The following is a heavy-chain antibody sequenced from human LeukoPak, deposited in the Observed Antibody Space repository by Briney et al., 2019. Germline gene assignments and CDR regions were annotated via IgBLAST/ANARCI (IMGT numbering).Heavy chain of an antibody. D-gene: IGHD4-17*01. CDR3: AGDYSSLVMGH. CDR1: NDPINNFY. Sequence: SETLSLTCNVSNDPINNFYWTWIRQPAGRGLEWIGTVSTSDTPHYNPSLKSRVAISIDKSKNHFSLRLISVTAADTAVYFCAGDYSSLVMGHWGQGTPVTVSS. CDR2: VSTSDTP. V-gene: IGHV4-4*07. J-gene: IGHJ4*02.